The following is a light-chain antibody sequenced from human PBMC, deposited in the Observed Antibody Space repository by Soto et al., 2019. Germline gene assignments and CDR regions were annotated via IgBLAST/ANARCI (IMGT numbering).Light chain of an antibody. Sequence: QSALTQPASVSGSPGQSITISCTGTSSDVGGLNFVSWYQQHPGKAPKLMIYDVGNRPSGVSNRFSGSKSGNTASLTISGLQAEDEADYYCSSATSSSTLVVFGGGTKLPVL. CDR2: DVG. V-gene: IGLV2-14*01. J-gene: IGLJ2*01. CDR1: SSDVGGLNF. CDR3: SSATSSSTLVV.